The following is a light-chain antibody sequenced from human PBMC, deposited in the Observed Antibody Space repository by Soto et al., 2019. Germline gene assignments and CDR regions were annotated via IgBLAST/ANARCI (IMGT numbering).Light chain of an antibody. CDR3: CSYAGSSAVL. CDR1: SSDVGSYDL. J-gene: IGLJ2*01. Sequence: QSALTQPASVSGSPGQSITISCTGTSSDVGSYDLVSWYQQHPGKAPKLMIYEGSKRPSGASNRFSGSKSGNTASLTISGLQAEDEAAYYCCSYAGSSAVLFGGGTQLTVL. CDR2: EGS. V-gene: IGLV2-23*01.